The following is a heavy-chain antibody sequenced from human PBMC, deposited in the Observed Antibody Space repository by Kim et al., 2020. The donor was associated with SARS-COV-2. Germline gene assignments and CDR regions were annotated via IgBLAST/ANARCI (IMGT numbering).Heavy chain of an antibody. D-gene: IGHD1-26*01. V-gene: IGHV1-2*02. J-gene: IGHJ5*02. Sequence: ASVKVSCKASGYTFTGYYMHWVRQAPGQGLEWMGWINPNSGGTNYAQKFQGRVTMTRDTSISTAYMELSRLRSDDTAVYYCAREGSVGATHVRFDPWGQGTLVTVSS. CDR2: INPNSGGT. CDR3: AREGSVGATHVRFDP. CDR1: GYTFTGYY.